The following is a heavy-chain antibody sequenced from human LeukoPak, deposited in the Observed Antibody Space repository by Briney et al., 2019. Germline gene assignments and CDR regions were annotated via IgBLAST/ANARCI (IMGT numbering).Heavy chain of an antibody. J-gene: IGHJ6*03. V-gene: IGHV3-23*01. CDR1: GFTFSNYG. CDR3: AKRRGLELLYYYYMDV. CDR2: ISSSGGTT. D-gene: IGHD1-7*01. Sequence: GGTLRLSCAASGFTFSNYGMTWVRQAPGKGLEWVSSISSSGGTTYYADSVKGRFTISRDNAKNSLYLQMNSLRAEDTAVYYCAKRRGLELLYYYYMDVWGRGTTVTVSS.